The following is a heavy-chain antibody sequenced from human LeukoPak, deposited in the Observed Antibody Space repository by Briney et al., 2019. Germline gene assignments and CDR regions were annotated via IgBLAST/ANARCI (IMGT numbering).Heavy chain of an antibody. Sequence: GGSLRLSCAASGFTFSSYAMSWVRQAPGKGLEWVSAISGSGGSTYYADSVKGRFTISRDNSKNTLYLQMNSLRAEDTAVYYCAKTMYYYDSSGYYYFQHWGEGTLVTVSS. D-gene: IGHD3-22*01. CDR2: ISGSGGST. V-gene: IGHV3-23*01. CDR1: GFTFSSYA. J-gene: IGHJ1*01. CDR3: AKTMYYYDSSGYYYFQH.